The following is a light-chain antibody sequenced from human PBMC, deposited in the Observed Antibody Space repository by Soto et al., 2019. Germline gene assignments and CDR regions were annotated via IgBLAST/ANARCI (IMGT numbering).Light chain of an antibody. Sequence: EIVLTQSPATLSLSPGERATLSCRASQSVSSYLAWYQQKPGQAPRLLIYDASNRATGIPARFGGSGSGTDFTLTISSREPEDVAVDDCQQRSNWPPWTFGQGTKVEIK. CDR2: DAS. J-gene: IGKJ1*01. CDR3: QQRSNWPPWT. CDR1: QSVSSY. V-gene: IGKV3-11*01.